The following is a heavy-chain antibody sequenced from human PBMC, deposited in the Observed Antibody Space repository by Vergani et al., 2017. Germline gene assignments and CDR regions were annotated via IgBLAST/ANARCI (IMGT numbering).Heavy chain of an antibody. D-gene: IGHD1-26*01. Sequence: EVQLLESGGGLVQPGGSLRLSCAASGFTFSSYSMNWVRQAPGKGLEWVSSISSSSSYIYYADSVKGRFTISRDNAKNSLYLQMNSLRAEDTAVYYCARAVWLGGSYYYGMDVWGQGTTVTVSS. J-gene: IGHJ6*02. CDR1: GFTFSSYS. CDR2: ISSSSSYI. V-gene: IGHV3-21*01. CDR3: ARAVWLGGSYYYGMDV.